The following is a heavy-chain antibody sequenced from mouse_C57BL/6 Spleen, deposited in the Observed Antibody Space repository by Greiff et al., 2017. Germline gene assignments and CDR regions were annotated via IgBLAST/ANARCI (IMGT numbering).Heavy chain of an antibody. J-gene: IGHJ3*01. D-gene: IGHD1-1*01. CDR1: GYTFTSYW. V-gene: IGHV1-55*01. CDR3: ARDDSSYVPLAY. Sequence: QVQLQQPGAELVKPGASVKMSCKASGYTFTSYWITWVKQRPGQGLEWIGDIYPGSGSTNYNEKFKSKATLTVDTSSSTAYMQLSSLTSEDSAVYYCARDDSSYVPLAYWGQGTLVTVSA. CDR2: IYPGSGST.